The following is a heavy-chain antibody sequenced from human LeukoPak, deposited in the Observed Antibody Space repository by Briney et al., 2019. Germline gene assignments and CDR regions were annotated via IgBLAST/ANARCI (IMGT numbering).Heavy chain of an antibody. V-gene: IGHV3-7*01. D-gene: IGHD6-13*01. CDR1: GFTFSNYW. J-gene: IGHJ4*02. CDR2: IEQDGSEK. CDR3: ARPSSSWYGALDS. Sequence: GGSLRLSCAASGFTFSNYWMNWVRQAPGKGLEWVANIEQDGSEKYYVDSVKGRFTISRDNAKNSLFLQMNSLRAEDAAVYYCARPSSSWYGALDSWGQGTLVTVSS.